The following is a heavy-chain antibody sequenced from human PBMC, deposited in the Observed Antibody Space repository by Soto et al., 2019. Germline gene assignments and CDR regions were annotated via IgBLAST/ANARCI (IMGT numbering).Heavy chain of an antibody. Sequence: EVQLLESGGGLVQPGGSLRLSCAASGFTFSSYAMSWVRQPPGKGLEWVSAISGSGGSTYYADSVKGRFTISRDNSKNTLYLQMNSLRAEDTAVYYCAKDGEIVVVPAAHRFDPWGQGTLVTVSS. CDR3: AKDGEIVVVPAAHRFDP. D-gene: IGHD2-2*01. J-gene: IGHJ5*02. V-gene: IGHV3-23*01. CDR1: GFTFSSYA. CDR2: ISGSGGST.